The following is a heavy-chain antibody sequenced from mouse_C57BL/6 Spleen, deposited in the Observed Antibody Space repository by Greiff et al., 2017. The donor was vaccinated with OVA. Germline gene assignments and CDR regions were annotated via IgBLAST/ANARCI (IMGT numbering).Heavy chain of an antibody. J-gene: IGHJ4*01. V-gene: IGHV5-17*01. D-gene: IGHD3-2*02. CDR3: ARRGSGYAMDY. CDR2: ISSGSSTI. CDR1: GFTFSDYG. Sequence: DVKLVESGGGLVKPGGSLKLSCAASGFTFSDYGMHWVRQAPEKGLEWVAYISSGSSTIYYADTVKGRFTISRDYAKNTLLLQMTRLRSENTAMYDCARRGSGYAMDYWGQGTSVTFSS.